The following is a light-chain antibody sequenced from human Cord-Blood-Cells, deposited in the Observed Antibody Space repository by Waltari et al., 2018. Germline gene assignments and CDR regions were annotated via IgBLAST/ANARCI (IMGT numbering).Light chain of an antibody. CDR2: AAS. V-gene: IGKV1-39*01. J-gene: IGKJ1*01. CDR3: QQSYSTPRT. CDR1: QSISSY. Sequence: DIQMTQSPSSLSASVGDRVTIPCRASQSISSYLNWYQQKPGKAPKLLIYAASSLQSGVPSRFSGSGSETDFTLTISRLQPEDFATDYCQQSYSTPRTFGQGTKVEIK.